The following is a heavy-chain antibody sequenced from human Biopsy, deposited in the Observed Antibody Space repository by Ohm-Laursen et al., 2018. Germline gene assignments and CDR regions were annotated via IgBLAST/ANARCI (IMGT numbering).Heavy chain of an antibody. V-gene: IGHV4-39*01. CDR3: ARQEFATSPLDY. Sequence: GTLSLTCTVTGGSISRSSYYWDWIRQPPGKGLEWIGSIYYSGSTYYNPSLKGRFTISADRSKNQFSLKLTSVTAADTAMYYCARQEFATSPLDYWGQGSLVTVSS. J-gene: IGHJ4*02. CDR1: GGSISRSSYY. D-gene: IGHD3-10*01. CDR2: IYYSGST.